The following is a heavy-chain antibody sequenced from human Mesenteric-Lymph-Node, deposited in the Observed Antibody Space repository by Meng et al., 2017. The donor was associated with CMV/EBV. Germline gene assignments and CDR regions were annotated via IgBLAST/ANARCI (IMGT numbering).Heavy chain of an antibody. CDR3: AKVSLEWLSLYYFDY. D-gene: IGHD3-3*01. CDR1: GLTFSDYA. J-gene: IGHJ4*02. CDR2: VSGSGGST. V-gene: IGHV3-23*01. Sequence: ASGLTFSDYAITWVRQAPGKGLQWVSAVSGSGGSTYYADSVKGRFTISRDNSKNTLYLQMNSLRAEDTAVYYCAKVSLEWLSLYYFDYWGQGTLVTVSS.